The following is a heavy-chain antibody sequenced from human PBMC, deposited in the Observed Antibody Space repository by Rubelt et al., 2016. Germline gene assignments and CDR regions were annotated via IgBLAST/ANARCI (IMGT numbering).Heavy chain of an antibody. J-gene: IGHJ4*02. V-gene: IGHV1-2*02. CDR1: GYTFTGYY. D-gene: IGHD3-22*01. CDR3: ARFAIGGHSSGYLFDY. CDR2: INPNSGGP. Sequence: QVQLVQSGAEVKKPGASVKVSCKASGYTFTGYYMHWVRQAPGQGLEWMGWINPNSGGPNYAQKFQGRGTMTRETSISTAYMGLSRLRSDDTAVYYCARFAIGGHSSGYLFDYWGQGTLVTVSS.